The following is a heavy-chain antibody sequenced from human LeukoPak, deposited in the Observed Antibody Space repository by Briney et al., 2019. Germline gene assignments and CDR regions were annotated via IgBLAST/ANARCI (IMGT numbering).Heavy chain of an antibody. CDR1: GFTFSGYW. J-gene: IGHJ4*02. CDR3: ARSRGYYDSSGLDY. D-gene: IGHD3-22*01. Sequence: GGSLRLSCAGSGFTFSGYWMNWVRQAPGKGLEWVSVISGSGHSTYYADSVKGRFTIPRDNSKNMLYLQMNSLRADDTAVYYCARSRGYYDSSGLDYWGQGTLVTVSS. V-gene: IGHV3-23*01. CDR2: ISGSGHST.